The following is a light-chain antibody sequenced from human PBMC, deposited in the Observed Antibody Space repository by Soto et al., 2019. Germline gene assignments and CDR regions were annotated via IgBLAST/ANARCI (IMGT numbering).Light chain of an antibody. CDR1: QSVKSNN. J-gene: IGKJ4*01. Sequence: EIVLTQSPGTLSLSPGERATLSCRASQSVKSNNLAWYQQIPGQSPRLLIYGASSRATGIPDRFSGSGSGTEFNPTNTRVETEDFALYYCQQYGSPALSFGGGTKVEI. V-gene: IGKV3-20*01. CDR3: QQYGSPALS. CDR2: GAS.